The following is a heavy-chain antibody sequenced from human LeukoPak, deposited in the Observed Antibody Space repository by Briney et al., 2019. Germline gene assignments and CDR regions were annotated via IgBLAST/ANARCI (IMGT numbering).Heavy chain of an antibody. CDR3: ARDLVNYDFWSGYPYYYYYGMDV. Sequence: PSETLSLTCTVSGVSISSYYWSWIRQPPGKGLEWIGYIYYSGSTNYNPSLKSRVTISVDTSKNQFSLKLSSVTAADTAVYYCARDLVNYDFWSGYPYYYYYGMDVWGQGTTVTVSS. V-gene: IGHV4-59*01. CDR2: IYYSGST. J-gene: IGHJ6*02. CDR1: GVSISSYY. D-gene: IGHD3-3*01.